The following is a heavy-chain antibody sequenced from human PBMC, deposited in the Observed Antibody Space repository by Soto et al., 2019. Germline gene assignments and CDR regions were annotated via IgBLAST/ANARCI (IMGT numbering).Heavy chain of an antibody. CDR1: GFSIRSYW. CDR2: IEEDGSEI. D-gene: IGHD3-16*01. J-gene: IGHJ4*02. V-gene: IGHV3-7*01. CDR3: ARDVGFDYVN. Sequence: PGGSLRLSCAVSGFSIRSYWMSWVRQAPGKGLEWVASIEEDGSEIYYVESVRGRFTISRDSAENALHLLMNSLSAEDTGVYFCARDVGFDYVNWGQGTLVTVSS.